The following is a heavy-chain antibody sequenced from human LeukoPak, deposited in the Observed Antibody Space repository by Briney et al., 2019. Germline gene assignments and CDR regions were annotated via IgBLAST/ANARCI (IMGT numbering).Heavy chain of an antibody. Sequence: ASVKVFCKASGGTFSSYIIKWVRQAPGQGLEWMGGILPMFGTTVYAQKFHGRVTITADKSTSTVYMQLSSLRSEDTAVYYCARGYPSTLYKADYVHPYYLEYWGQRTLVIVSS. V-gene: IGHV1-69*06. CDR3: ARGYPSTLYKADYVHPYYLEY. D-gene: IGHD4-17*01. J-gene: IGHJ4*02. CDR1: GGTFSSYI. CDR2: ILPMFGTT.